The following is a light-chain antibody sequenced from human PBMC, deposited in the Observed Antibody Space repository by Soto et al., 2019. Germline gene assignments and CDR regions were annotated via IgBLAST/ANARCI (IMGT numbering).Light chain of an antibody. CDR3: CSYAGSSVYV. CDR1: SSDVGTFNP. CDR2: EVI. V-gene: IGLV2-23*02. J-gene: IGLJ1*01. Sequence: QSALTQVASVSGSPGQSITISCTGTSSDVGTFNPVSWYQQHPGKAPRLMIYEVIKRPSGVSNRFSGSKSGNTASLTISGLQAEDEADYYCCSYAGSSVYVFGTGTKATVL.